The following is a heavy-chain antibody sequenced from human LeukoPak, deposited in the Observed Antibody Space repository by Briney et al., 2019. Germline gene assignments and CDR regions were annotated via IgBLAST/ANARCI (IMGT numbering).Heavy chain of an antibody. CDR1: GFTFDSYW. V-gene: IGHV3-7*01. Sequence: GGSLRLSCEGSGFTFDSYWMSWVRQAPGKGLEWVANIKEDGSQKYYVDSVKGRFTISRDNAKNSLYLQIYSLRDEDTAVYYCARGGHMVRGGFNSWGQGTLVTVSS. J-gene: IGHJ5*01. D-gene: IGHD3-10*01. CDR2: IKEDGSQK. CDR3: ARGGHMVRGGFNS.